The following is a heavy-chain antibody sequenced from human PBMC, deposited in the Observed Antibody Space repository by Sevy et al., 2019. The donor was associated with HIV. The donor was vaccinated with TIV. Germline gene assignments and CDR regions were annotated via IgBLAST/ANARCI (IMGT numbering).Heavy chain of an antibody. Sequence: SETLSLTCTVSGGSISSSSYYWGWIRQPPGKGLEWIGSIYYSGSTYYNPSLKSRVTISVDTSKNQFSLKLSSVTAADTAVYYCARLDFWSGYPYFHYWGQGTLVTVSS. CDR1: GGSISSSSYY. CDR3: ARLDFWSGYPYFHY. D-gene: IGHD3-3*01. CDR2: IYYSGST. V-gene: IGHV4-39*01. J-gene: IGHJ4*02.